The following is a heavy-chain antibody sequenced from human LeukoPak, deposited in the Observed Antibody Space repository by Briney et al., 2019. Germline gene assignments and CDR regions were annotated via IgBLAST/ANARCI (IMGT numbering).Heavy chain of an antibody. V-gene: IGHV3-53*01. Sequence: QTGGSLRLSCAASGFTVSSNYMSWVRQAPGKGLEWVSVIYSGGSTYYADSVKGRFTISRDNSKNTLYLQMNSLRAKDTAVYYCARDVTTYYYDSSGSPEGMDVWGQGATVTVSS. J-gene: IGHJ6*02. CDR2: IYSGGST. CDR1: GFTVSSNY. D-gene: IGHD3-22*01. CDR3: ARDVTTYYYDSSGSPEGMDV.